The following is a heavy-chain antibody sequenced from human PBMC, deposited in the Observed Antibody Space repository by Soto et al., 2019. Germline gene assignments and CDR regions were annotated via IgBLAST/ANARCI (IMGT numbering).Heavy chain of an antibody. Sequence: PVGSMRLSCEASGFTFSNAWMSWFRQAPGKGPEWVGRIKSKTDGGTIDYAAPVKGRFTISRDDSKNRLYLQMDSLKTEDTAIYYCTTEPDPRDRSGGTWDVVIDYPYYGMDVWGQGTTVTVSS. V-gene: IGHV3-15*01. CDR2: IKSKTDGGTI. J-gene: IGHJ6*02. CDR3: TTEPDPRDRSGGTWDVVIDYPYYGMDV. D-gene: IGHD2-15*01. CDR1: GFTFSNAW.